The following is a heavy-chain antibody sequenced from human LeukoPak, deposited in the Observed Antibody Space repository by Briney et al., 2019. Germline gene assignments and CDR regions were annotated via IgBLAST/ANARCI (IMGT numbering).Heavy chain of an antibody. D-gene: IGHD6-13*01. J-gene: IGHJ4*02. V-gene: IGHV3-23*01. CDR3: AKGSLGSWYFFDY. CDR2: ISGSGGNT. CDR1: GFTFSNYA. Sequence: GGSLRLSCAASGFTFSNYAMSWVRQAPGKGPEWVSTISGSGGNTYYADSVKGRFTIFRDNSKNTLYLQMNSLRAEDTALYNCAKGSLGSWYFFDYWGQGTLVTVSS.